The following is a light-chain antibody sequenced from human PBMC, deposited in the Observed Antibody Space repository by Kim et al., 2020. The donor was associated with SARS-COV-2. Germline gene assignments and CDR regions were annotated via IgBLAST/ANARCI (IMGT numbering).Light chain of an antibody. CDR2: DAS. Sequence: LSPRESATLSCRASQSVSSYLAWYQQKPAQAPRLLIYDASNRATGVPARFSGSGSETDFTLTISSLEPEDFAVYYCQQRTNWPLTFGGGTKVDIK. CDR3: QQRTNWPLT. J-gene: IGKJ4*01. CDR1: QSVSSY. V-gene: IGKV3-11*01.